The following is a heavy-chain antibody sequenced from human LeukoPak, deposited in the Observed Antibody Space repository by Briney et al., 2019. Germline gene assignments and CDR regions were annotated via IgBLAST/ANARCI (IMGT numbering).Heavy chain of an antibody. Sequence: ASVKVSCKASGGTFSSYAISWVRQAPGQGLEWMGWISAYNGNTNYAQKLQGRVTMTTDTSTSTAYMELRSLRSDDTAVYYCARAGQWLGQLDYWGQGTLVTVSS. CDR3: ARAGQWLGQLDY. CDR2: ISAYNGNT. D-gene: IGHD6-19*01. CDR1: GGTFSSYA. V-gene: IGHV1-18*01. J-gene: IGHJ4*02.